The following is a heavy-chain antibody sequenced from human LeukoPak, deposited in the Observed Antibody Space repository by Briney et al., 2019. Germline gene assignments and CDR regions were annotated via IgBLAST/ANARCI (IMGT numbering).Heavy chain of an antibody. D-gene: IGHD2-15*01. CDR3: ARDGYCSGGSCYGYFDY. J-gene: IGHJ4*02. CDR2: IIPIFGTA. V-gene: IGHV1-69*13. CDR1: GGTFSSYA. Sequence: SVKVSCKASGGTFSSYAISWVRKAPGQGLEWMGGIIPIFGTANYAQKFQGRVTITADESTSTAYMELSSLRAEDTAVYYCARDGYCSGGSCYGYFDYWGQGTLVTVSS.